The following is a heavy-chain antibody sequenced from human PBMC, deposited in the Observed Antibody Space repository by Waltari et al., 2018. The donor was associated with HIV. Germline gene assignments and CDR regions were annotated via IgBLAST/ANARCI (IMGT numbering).Heavy chain of an antibody. Sequence: QVQLVESGGGVVQPGRSLRLSCAASGFTFSSYGMHWVRQAPGKGLEWVAVIWYDGSNKYYADSVKGRFTISRDNSKNTLYLQMNSLRAEDTAVYYCARDWGGSGWSNWGQGTLVTVSS. V-gene: IGHV3-33*01. D-gene: IGHD6-19*01. CDR2: IWYDGSNK. CDR1: GFTFSSYG. J-gene: IGHJ4*02. CDR3: ARDWGGSGWSN.